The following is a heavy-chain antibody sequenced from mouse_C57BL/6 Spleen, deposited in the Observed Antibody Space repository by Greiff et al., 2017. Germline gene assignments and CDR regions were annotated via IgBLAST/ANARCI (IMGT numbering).Heavy chain of an antibody. D-gene: IGHD3-2*02. V-gene: IGHV1-55*01. Sequence: VQLQQPGAELVKPGASVKMSCKASGYTFTSYWITWVKQRPGQGLEWIGDIYPGSGSTNYNEKFKSKATLTVDTSSSTAYMQLSSLTSEDSAVYYCARQGLDSSGFPGCAYWGQGTLVTVSA. CDR2: IYPGSGST. CDR1: GYTFTSYW. J-gene: IGHJ3*01. CDR3: ARQGLDSSGFPGCAY.